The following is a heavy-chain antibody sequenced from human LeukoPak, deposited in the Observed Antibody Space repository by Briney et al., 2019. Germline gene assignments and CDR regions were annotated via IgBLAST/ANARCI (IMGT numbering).Heavy chain of an antibody. V-gene: IGHV3-23*01. CDR1: GFTFSSYA. CDR3: AKDPGYYDSSGYYYYFDY. D-gene: IGHD3-22*01. CDR2: ISGSGGST. J-gene: IGHJ4*02. Sequence: GGSLRLSCAASGFTFSSYAMSWVRQAPGKGLEWVSAISGSGGSTYYADSVKGRFTISRDNFKNTLYLQMNSLRAEDTAVYYCAKDPGYYDSSGYYYYFDYWGQGTLVTVSS.